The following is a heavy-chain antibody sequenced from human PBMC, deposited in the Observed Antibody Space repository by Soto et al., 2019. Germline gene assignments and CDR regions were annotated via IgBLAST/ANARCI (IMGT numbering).Heavy chain of an antibody. V-gene: IGHV3-23*01. CDR3: ARVVRYFDTPYGMDV. Sequence: EGQLLESGEGLVQPGGSLKLSCAASGFTFSNYAMSWVRQAPGKGLEWVSGIGGSGSNTYYADSVKGRFTISRDNSKNTLFLQMNSLRAEYTAEYYCARVVRYFDTPYGMDVWGQGTTVTVSS. CDR1: GFTFSNYA. D-gene: IGHD3-9*01. J-gene: IGHJ6*02. CDR2: IGGSGSNT.